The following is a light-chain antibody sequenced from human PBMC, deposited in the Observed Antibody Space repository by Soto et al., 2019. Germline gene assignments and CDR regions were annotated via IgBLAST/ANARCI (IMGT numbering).Light chain of an antibody. CDR2: DVN. V-gene: IGLV2-14*03. J-gene: IGLJ2*01. CDR1: SSDIGAYNF. CDR3: TSWTTSTTMR. Sequence: QSALTQPASVSGSPGQSITISCTGTSSDIGAYNFVSWYQQHPAKAPKLMLYDVNIRPSGVSNRFSGSKSGNTASLTISGLQAEDEADYYCTSWTTSTTMRFGGGTKLTVL.